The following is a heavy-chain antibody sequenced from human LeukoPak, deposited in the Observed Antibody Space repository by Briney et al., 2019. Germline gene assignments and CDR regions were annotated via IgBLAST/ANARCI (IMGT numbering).Heavy chain of an antibody. CDR2: IYHSGST. Sequence: SETLSLTCTVSGGSISSGGYYWSWIRQPPGKGLEWIGYIYHSGSTYYNPSLKSRVTISVDRSKNRFSLKLSSVTAADTAVYYCARDKSPDYWGQGTLVTVSS. CDR1: GGSISSGGYY. V-gene: IGHV4-30-2*01. J-gene: IGHJ4*02. CDR3: ARDKSPDY.